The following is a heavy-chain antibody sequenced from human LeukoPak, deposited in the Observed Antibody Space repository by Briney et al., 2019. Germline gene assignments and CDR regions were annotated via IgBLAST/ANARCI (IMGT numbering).Heavy chain of an antibody. D-gene: IGHD2-2*01. V-gene: IGHV3-7*01. J-gene: IGHJ4*02. CDR2: INGDADDK. Sequence: GGSLRLSCAASGFTFSNYWMNWVRQAPGKGLEWVANINGDADDKYYVDSVRGRFTISRDNTKKTMSLQMRSLRVDDTAVYYCGREDCDATSCYWGIIHWGQGTLVTVSS. CDR1: GFTFSNYW. CDR3: GREDCDATSCYWGIIH.